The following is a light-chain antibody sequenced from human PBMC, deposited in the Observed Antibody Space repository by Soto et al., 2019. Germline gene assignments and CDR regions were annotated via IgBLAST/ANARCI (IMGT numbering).Light chain of an antibody. CDR1: SSDVGGSNF. V-gene: IGLV2-14*01. CDR2: EVT. J-gene: IGLJ1*01. CDR3: SAYASSNTYV. Sequence: QSALTQPASVSGSPGQSITISCTGTSSDVGGSNFVSWYQQHPGKAPKLMIYEVTNRPSGVSNRFSGSKSGNTASLTISGLQAEDEAEYYCSAYASSNTYVFGTGTKLTVL.